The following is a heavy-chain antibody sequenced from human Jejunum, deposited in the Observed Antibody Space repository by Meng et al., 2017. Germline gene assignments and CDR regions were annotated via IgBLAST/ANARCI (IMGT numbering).Heavy chain of an antibody. CDR2: IWFDGSNE. CDR3: ARAFGGGYPFDY. CDR1: GFTFSNFG. Sequence: VRLVESGGGVVQPGRSLGRSCAASGFTFSNFGMHWVRHAPGRGMEWVAFIWFDGSNEYYADSVKGRFTISRDNSKNTVYLQMNSLRVEDTAVYYCARAFGGGYPFDYWGQGNLVTVSS. D-gene: IGHD3-10*01. J-gene: IGHJ4*02. V-gene: IGHV3-33*01.